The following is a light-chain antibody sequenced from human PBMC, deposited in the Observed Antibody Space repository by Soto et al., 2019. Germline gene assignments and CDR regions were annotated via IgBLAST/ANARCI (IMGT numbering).Light chain of an antibody. CDR2: AAS. J-gene: IGKJ3*01. CDR3: QQYNSGPNT. CDR1: QGINHY. V-gene: IGKV1-27*01. Sequence: DIQMTQSPSSLSASVGDRVTITCRASQGINHYLAWYQQKPGKVHKLLIYAASTLHFGVPSRFSCSGSGTYFTLTISNLQPEDVATYYCQQYNSGPNTFGPGTKVYI.